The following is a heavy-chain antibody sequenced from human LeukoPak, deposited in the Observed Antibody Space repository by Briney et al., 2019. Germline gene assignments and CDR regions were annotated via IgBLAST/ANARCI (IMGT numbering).Heavy chain of an antibody. V-gene: IGHV1-69*13. CDR3: ASPELRGESFDY. J-gene: IGHJ4*02. D-gene: IGHD1-7*01. CDR1: GGTLSSYA. CDR2: IIPIFGTA. Sequence: GASVKVSCKASGGTLSSYAISWVRQAPGQGLEWMGGIIPIFGTANYAQKFQGRVTITADESTSTAYMELSSLRSEDTAVYYCASPELRGESFDYWGQGTLVTVSS.